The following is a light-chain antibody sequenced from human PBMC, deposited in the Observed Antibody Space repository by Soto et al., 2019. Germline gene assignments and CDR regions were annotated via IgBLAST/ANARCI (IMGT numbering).Light chain of an antibody. V-gene: IGKV3-20*01. CDR3: QQYGSSLQWT. J-gene: IGKJ1*01. CDR1: QSVSSNY. CDR2: GAS. Sequence: EIVMTQSPATLSVSPGERATLSCRASQSVSSNYLAWYQQKPGQAPRLLIYGASSRATGIPDRFSGSGSGTDFTLTISRLEPEDFAVYYCQQYGSSLQWTFGQGTKVDIK.